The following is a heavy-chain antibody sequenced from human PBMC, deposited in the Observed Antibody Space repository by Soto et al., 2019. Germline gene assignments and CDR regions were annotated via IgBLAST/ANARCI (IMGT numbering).Heavy chain of an antibody. CDR2: IYYSGST. V-gene: IGHV4-61*01. Sequence: QVQLQESGPGLVKPSETLSLTCTVSGGSVSSGSYYWSWIRQPPGKGLEWIGYIYYSGSTNYNPSLKSRVXXXVXXAKNQFSLKLSSVTAAETAVYYCATGVGAVTFFDYWGQGTLVTVSS. CDR1: GGSVSSGSYY. J-gene: IGHJ4*02. CDR3: ATGVGAVTFFDY. D-gene: IGHD3-3*01.